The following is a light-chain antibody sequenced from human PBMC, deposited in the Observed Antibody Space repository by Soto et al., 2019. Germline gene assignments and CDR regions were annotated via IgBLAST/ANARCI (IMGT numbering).Light chain of an antibody. CDR1: SGDVGGYNY. Sequence: QSALTQPASVSGSPGQSITISCTGTSGDVGGYNYVSWFQQYPGKAPKLLVYEVTNRPSGVSDRFSGSKSGNTASLTISGLQAEDEADYHCSAYTSSNTLYGFGTGTKVTVL. V-gene: IGLV2-14*01. CDR3: SAYTSSNTLYG. CDR2: EVT. J-gene: IGLJ1*01.